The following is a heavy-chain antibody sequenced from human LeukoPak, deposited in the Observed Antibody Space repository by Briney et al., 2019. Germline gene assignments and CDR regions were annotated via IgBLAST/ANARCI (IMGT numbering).Heavy chain of an antibody. CDR2: INPSGGST. J-gene: IGHJ5*02. CDR1: GYTLTELS. V-gene: IGHV1-46*01. D-gene: IGHD6-13*01. Sequence: ASVKVSCKVSGYTLTELSMHWVRQAPGQGLEWMGIINPSGGSTSYAQKFQGRVTMTRDTSTSTVYMELSSLRSEDTAVYYCARAGAAGLGNWFDPWGQGTLVTVSS. CDR3: ARAGAAGLGNWFDP.